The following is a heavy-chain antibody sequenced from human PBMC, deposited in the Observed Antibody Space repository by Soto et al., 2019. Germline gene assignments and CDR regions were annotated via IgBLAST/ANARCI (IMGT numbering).Heavy chain of an antibody. CDR1: GYTFTSYY. J-gene: IGHJ3*02. V-gene: IGHV1-46*03. D-gene: IGHD2-15*01. CDR2: INPSGGRT. CDR3: ARGGNIVVVVAATRFAFDI. Sequence: QVQLVQSGAEVKKPGASVKVSCKASGYTFTSYYMHWVRQAPGQGIEWMGIINPSGGRTSYAQKCQGIVTMTRDTSTSTVYRELSSLRSEDTAVYYCARGGNIVVVVAATRFAFDIWGQGTMVTVSS.